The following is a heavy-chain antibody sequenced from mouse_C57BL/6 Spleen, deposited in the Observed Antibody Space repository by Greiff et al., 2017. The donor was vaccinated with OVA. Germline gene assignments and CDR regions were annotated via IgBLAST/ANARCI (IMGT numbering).Heavy chain of an antibody. CDR1: GYTFTSYG. Sequence: QVHVKQSGAELARPGASVKLSCKASGYTFTSYGISWVKQRTGQGLEWIGEIYPRSGNTYYNEKFKGKATLTADKSSSTAYMELRSLTSEDSAVYFCAPAPYYYCGSFFDYWGQGTTLTVSS. V-gene: IGHV1-81*01. D-gene: IGHD1-1*01. CDR3: APAPYYYCGSFFDY. CDR2: IYPRSGNT. J-gene: IGHJ2*01.